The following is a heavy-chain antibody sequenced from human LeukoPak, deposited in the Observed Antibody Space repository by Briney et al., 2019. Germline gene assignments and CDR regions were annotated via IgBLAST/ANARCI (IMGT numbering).Heavy chain of an antibody. CDR2: IIPKLDIA. D-gene: IGHD1-26*01. Sequence: SAKVSCKASGNTFTTYAINWVRHAPGQGLEWMGRIIPKLDIANYAQKFQGRVTITADKSTSTAYMDLSSLRSEDTAVYYCARDLGSEEGYFDYWGQGNLVTVSS. J-gene: IGHJ4*02. CDR1: GNTFTTYA. V-gene: IGHV1-69*04. CDR3: ARDLGSEEGYFDY.